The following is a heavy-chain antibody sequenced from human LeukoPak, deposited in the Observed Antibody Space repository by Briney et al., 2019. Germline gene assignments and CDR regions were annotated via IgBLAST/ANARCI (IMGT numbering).Heavy chain of an antibody. CDR1: GFIFSNYN. D-gene: IGHD5-18*01. J-gene: IGHJ4*02. V-gene: IGHV3-48*01. CDR2: ISSSSGTT. CDR3: ARALGYSYGYVVDY. Sequence: GGSLRLSCAASGFIFSNYNMNWVRQAPGKGLEWVSSISSSSGTTYYTDSVKGRFTISGDNAKNSLYLQMNSLRAEDTAVYYCARALGYSYGYVVDYWGQGTLVTVSS.